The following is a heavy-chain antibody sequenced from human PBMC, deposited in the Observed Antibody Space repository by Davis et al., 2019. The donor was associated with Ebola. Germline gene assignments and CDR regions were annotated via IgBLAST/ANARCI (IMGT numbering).Heavy chain of an antibody. CDR3: ARRYSSGWYY. D-gene: IGHD6-19*01. V-gene: IGHV3-7*03. Sequence: GESLKISCAASGFPFSSYWMSWVRQAPGKGLEWVANIKQDGSEKYYVDSVKGRFTISRDNAKNSLYLQMNSLRAEDTAVYYCARRYSSGWYYWGQGTLVTVSS. CDR2: IKQDGSEK. J-gene: IGHJ4*02. CDR1: GFPFSSYW.